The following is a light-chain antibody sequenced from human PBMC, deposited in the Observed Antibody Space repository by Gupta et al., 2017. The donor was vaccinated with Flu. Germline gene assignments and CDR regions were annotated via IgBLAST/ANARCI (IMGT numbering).Light chain of an antibody. CDR2: DAS. V-gene: IGKV3-15*01. CDR1: QSVSSH. CDR3: QQYHKWPTEGWT. J-gene: IGKJ1*01. Sequence: ELVMTQSPATLSVSPGERVTLSCWASQSVSSHLAWYQQKPGQAPRLLIYDASTRATGIPARFSGSGSGTDFTLTISSLQSEDFAVYYCQQYHKWPTEGWTFGQGTRVDIK.